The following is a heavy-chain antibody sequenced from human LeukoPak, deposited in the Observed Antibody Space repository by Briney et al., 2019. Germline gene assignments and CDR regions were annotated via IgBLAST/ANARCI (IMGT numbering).Heavy chain of an antibody. Sequence: SETLSLTCTVSGYSISSGYYWGWIRQPPGKGLEWIGSIYHTGSTYYNPSLKSRVTILVDPSKNQFSLKLSSVTAADTAVYYCARAFSSGYYYDYWGQGTLVTVSS. J-gene: IGHJ4*02. CDR3: ARAFSSGYYYDY. CDR1: GYSISSGYY. CDR2: IYHTGST. V-gene: IGHV4-38-2*02. D-gene: IGHD3-22*01.